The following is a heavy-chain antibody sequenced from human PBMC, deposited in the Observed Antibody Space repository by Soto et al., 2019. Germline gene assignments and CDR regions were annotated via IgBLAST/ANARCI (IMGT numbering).Heavy chain of an antibody. CDR1: GFTFSSYW. CDR2: IKQDGSEK. D-gene: IGHD5-12*01. CDR3: ARGHIKWPQGNAFDI. Sequence: HPGGSLRLSCAASGFTFSSYWMSWVRQAPGKGLEWVANIKQDGSEKYYVDSVKGRFTISRDNAKNSLYLQMNSLRAEDTAVYYCARGHIKWPQGNAFDIWGQGTMVTVSS. J-gene: IGHJ3*02. V-gene: IGHV3-7*05.